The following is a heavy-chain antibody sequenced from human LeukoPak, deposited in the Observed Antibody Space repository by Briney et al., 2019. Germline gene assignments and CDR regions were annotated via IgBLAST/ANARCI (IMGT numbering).Heavy chain of an antibody. V-gene: IGHV1-18*01. CDR1: GYTFTSYG. J-gene: IGHJ6*03. D-gene: IGHD2-2*01. Sequence: ASVKVSCKASGYTFTSYGISWVRQAPGRGLEWMGWVSAYNGNTNYAQKLQGRVTMTTDTSTSTAYMELRSLRSDDTAVYYCARSGVPAAIPWGDYYYYYYMDVWGKGTTVTVSS. CDR3: ARSGVPAAIPWGDYYYYYYMDV. CDR2: VSAYNGNT.